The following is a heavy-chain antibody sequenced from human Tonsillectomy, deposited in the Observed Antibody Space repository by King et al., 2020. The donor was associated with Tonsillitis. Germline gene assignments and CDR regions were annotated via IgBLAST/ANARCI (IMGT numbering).Heavy chain of an antibody. CDR2: ISSDGSNK. Sequence: VQLVESGGGVVQPGRSLRLSCAASGFTFSNSGIHWVRQAPGKGLEWVAVISSDGSNKYYADSVKGRFTISRDNSKNTLFLRMNSLRAEDTAVYYCARDGELGQQLVPSYFDYWGQGTLVTVSS. CDR3: ARDGELGQQLVPSYFDY. D-gene: IGHD6-13*01. V-gene: IGHV3-33*05. J-gene: IGHJ4*02. CDR1: GFTFSNSG.